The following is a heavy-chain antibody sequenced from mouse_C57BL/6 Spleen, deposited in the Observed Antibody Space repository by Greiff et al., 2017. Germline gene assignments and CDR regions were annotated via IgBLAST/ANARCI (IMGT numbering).Heavy chain of an antibody. Sequence: QVQLQQSGAELARPGASVKLSCKASGYTFTSYGISWVKQRTGQGLEWIGEIYPRSGNTYYNEKFKGKATLTADKSSSAAYMELRSLTSEDSAVYFCAEPPITTVVAPGYWGQGTTLTVSS. CDR2: IYPRSGNT. V-gene: IGHV1-81*01. CDR1: GYTFTSYG. D-gene: IGHD1-1*01. CDR3: AEPPITTVVAPGY. J-gene: IGHJ2*01.